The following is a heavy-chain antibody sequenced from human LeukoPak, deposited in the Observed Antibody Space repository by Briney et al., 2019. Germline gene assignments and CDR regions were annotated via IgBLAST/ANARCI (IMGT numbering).Heavy chain of an antibody. CDR1: GGSIINYY. J-gene: IGHJ3*02. CDR3: ARRKVLPTAVDAFDI. CDR2: IFSSGST. D-gene: IGHD2-2*01. V-gene: IGHV4-4*07. Sequence: SETLSLTCTVSGGSIINYYWSWVRQPARKGLEWIGRIFSSGSTDYNPSLKSRVTMSVDTSKNQFSLKLTSMTAADTAVYYCARRKVLPTAVDAFDIWGQGTMVTVSS.